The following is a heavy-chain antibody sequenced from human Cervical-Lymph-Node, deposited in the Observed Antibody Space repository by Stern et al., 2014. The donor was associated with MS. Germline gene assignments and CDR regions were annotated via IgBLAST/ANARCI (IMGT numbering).Heavy chain of an antibody. CDR2: ISYDGNSK. Sequence: VQLVESGGGVVQPGRSLRLSCAASGFTFSSSTMHWVRQAPGKWLEWVAVISYDGNSKFYADSVKGRFTISRDNSKNTLFLQMNSLRTEDTAVYYCARDGRSVWGQGTLVTVSS. V-gene: IGHV3-30-3*01. J-gene: IGHJ4*02. CDR1: GFTFSSST. CDR3: ARDGRSV.